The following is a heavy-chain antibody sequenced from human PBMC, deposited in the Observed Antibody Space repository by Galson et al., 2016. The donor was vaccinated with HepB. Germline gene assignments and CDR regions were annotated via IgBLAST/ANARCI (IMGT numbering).Heavy chain of an antibody. CDR3: ARSSPLLQIWYLNL. CDR2: IYSSGTT. CDR1: GGSINGYY. Sequence: SETLSLTCTVSGGSINGYYWSWIRQSPAKGLEWIGYIYSSGTTNYSPSLKSRVTISLDTSRHQFSLRLPSGTAADTALYFCARSSPLLQIWYLNLWGSGTLVTVSS. J-gene: IGHJ2*01. V-gene: IGHV4-59*01.